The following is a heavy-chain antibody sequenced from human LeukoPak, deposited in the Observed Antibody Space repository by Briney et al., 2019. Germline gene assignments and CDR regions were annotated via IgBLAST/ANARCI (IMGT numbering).Heavy chain of an antibody. CDR3: TTQVSGYYYFDC. J-gene: IGHJ4*02. CDR2: FKSTTDGGTT. V-gene: IGHV3-15*01. CDR1: GFTFTNAW. Sequence: GGSLRLSCAASGFTFTNAWMYWVRQALGKGLEWVGRFKSTTDGGTTDYAAPVKGRFTISRDDSKNTLYLQMNSLKTEDTAVYYFTTQVSGYYYFDCWGQGTLVTVSS. D-gene: IGHD3-22*01.